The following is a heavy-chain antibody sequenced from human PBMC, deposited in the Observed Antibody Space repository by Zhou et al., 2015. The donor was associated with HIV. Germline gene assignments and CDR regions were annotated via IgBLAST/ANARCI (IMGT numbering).Heavy chain of an antibody. CDR1: GGTFSSYA. J-gene: IGHJ4*02. CDR3: ARDGYCSGGSCYHESGHFDY. D-gene: IGHD2-15*01. CDR2: IIPIFGTA. Sequence: QVQLVQSGAEVKKPGSSVKVSCKASGGTFSSYAISWVRQAPGQGLEWMGGIIPIFGTANYAQKFQGRVTITADESTSTAYMELSSLRSEDTAVYYCARDGYCSGGSCYHESGHFDYWGQGTLVTVSS. V-gene: IGHV1-69*01.